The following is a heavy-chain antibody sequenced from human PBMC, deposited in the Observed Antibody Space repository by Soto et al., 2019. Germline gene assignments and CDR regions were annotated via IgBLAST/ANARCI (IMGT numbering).Heavy chain of an antibody. J-gene: IGHJ6*02. V-gene: IGHV4-30-4*02. CDR1: GGSITSGDYY. D-gene: IGHD1-1*01. Sequence: SDTLSLTCTVSGGSITSGDYYWTWIRQPPGKGLEWIGYIYHSGSTYHSPSLKSRLSISIDTSKNQFSLRLNSVPAADTAVYYCARVEGSNYYYYGMDVWGQGTTVTVSS. CDR2: IYHSGST. CDR3: ARVEGSNYYYYGMDV.